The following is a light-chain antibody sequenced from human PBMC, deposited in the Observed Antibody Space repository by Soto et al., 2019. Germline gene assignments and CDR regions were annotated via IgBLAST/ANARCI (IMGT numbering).Light chain of an antibody. CDR1: QSVSSN. V-gene: IGKV3-15*01. CDR2: GAS. Sequence: EIVKTQSPATLSVSPGERATLSCRASQSVSSNLAWYQQKPGQAPRLLIYGASTRATGIPVRFSGSGSGTDFTLTISRLQSEDFAVYYCQQYHDWPLTFGGGTKVDIK. CDR3: QQYHDWPLT. J-gene: IGKJ4*01.